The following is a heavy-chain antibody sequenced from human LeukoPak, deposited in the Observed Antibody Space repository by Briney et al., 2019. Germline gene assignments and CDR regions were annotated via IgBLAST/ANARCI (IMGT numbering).Heavy chain of an antibody. D-gene: IGHD3-22*01. CDR3: ASQTYYYDSSGYPPAGY. CDR1: GFTFSSYA. CDR2: ISGSGGST. V-gene: IGHV3-23*01. J-gene: IGHJ4*02. Sequence: PGGSLRLSCAASGFTFSSYAMSWVRHAPGKGLEWVSAISGSGGSTYYADSVKGRFTISRDNSKNTLYLQMNSLRAEDTAVYYCASQTYYYDSSGYPPAGYWGQGTLVTVSS.